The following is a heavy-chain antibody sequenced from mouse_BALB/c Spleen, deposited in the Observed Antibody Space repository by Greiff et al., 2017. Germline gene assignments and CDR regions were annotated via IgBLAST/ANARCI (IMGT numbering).Heavy chain of an antibody. V-gene: IGHV1-77*01. D-gene: IGHD1-2*01. Sequence: VQLQQSGAELARPGASVKLSCKASGYTFTDYYINWVKQRTGQGLEWIGEIYPGSGNTYYNEKFKGKATLTADKSSSTAYMQLSSLTSEDSAVYFCALITTEPYWGQGTTLTVSS. CDR3: ALITTEPY. J-gene: IGHJ2*01. CDR1: GYTFTDYY. CDR2: IYPGSGNT.